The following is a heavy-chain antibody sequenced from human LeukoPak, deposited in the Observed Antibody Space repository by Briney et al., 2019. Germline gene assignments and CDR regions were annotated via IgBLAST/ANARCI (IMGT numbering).Heavy chain of an antibody. CDR2: INSEGSST. Sequence: GGSLRLSCAASGFTFSSYYMHWVRQAPGKGLVWVSSINSEGSSTSNADSVKGRITIFRDNAKNTLYLQMNSLRAEDTAVYYCARVSLVYGDQGPLDYWGEATLVTVSS. D-gene: IGHD6-6*01. CDR3: ARVSLVYGDQGPLDY. CDR1: GFTFSSYY. V-gene: IGHV3-74*01. J-gene: IGHJ4*02.